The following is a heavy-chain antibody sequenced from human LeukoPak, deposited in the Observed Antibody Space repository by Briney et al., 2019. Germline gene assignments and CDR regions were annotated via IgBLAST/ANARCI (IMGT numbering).Heavy chain of an antibody. D-gene: IGHD4-17*01. V-gene: IGHV4-39*07. CDR3: AREYDYGDYVGY. J-gene: IGHJ4*02. CDR1: GGSISSSSYY. CDR2: IYYSGST. Sequence: SETLSLTCTVSGGSISSSSYYWGWIRQPPGKGLEWIGSIYYSGSTYYNPSLKSRVTISVDTSKNQFSLKLSSVTAADTAVYYCAREYDYGDYVGYWGQGTLVTVSS.